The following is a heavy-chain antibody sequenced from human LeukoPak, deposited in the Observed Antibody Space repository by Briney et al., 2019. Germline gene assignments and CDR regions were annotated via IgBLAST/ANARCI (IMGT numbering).Heavy chain of an antibody. J-gene: IGHJ4*02. Sequence: GGSLRLSCAASGFTFSSYWMRWVRQAPGKGVEWVSRIRGDGGTTSYTDSVKGRFTISRDNSKNTLYLQMNSLRAEDTAVYYCAKAWEQQLVLRHFDYWGQGTLVTVSS. CDR3: AKAWEQQLVLRHFDY. CDR2: IRGDGGTT. D-gene: IGHD6-13*01. V-gene: IGHV3-74*01. CDR1: GFTFSSYW.